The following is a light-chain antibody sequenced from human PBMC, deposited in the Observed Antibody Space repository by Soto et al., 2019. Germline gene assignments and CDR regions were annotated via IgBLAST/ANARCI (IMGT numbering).Light chain of an antibody. J-gene: IGKJ1*01. CDR2: GAA. CDR3: QQSNNYPWT. CDR1: RFIHNY. V-gene: IGKV1-5*03. Sequence: DIQMTKSPSTLSALVGARDTFICRASRFIHNYLAWYQQKPGEAPKLRIYGAANLESGVPSGFSGSGPGTEFTLTISSLQPDDFATYYCQQSNNYPWTFGQGTRVEI.